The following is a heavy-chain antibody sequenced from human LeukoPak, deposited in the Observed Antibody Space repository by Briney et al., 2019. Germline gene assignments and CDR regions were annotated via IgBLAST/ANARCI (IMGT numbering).Heavy chain of an antibody. D-gene: IGHD3-3*01. J-gene: IGHJ3*01. Sequence: GGSLRLSCIASGFNSADWSINWVRQAAGKGLGWRGCIRSKAFGGTTELATSVQGRFAISRDASKRTAYLEINPLNTEDTAVYYCSRDPRYYDYLNGYPFDLWGQGTLVTVSS. V-gene: IGHV3-49*04. CDR2: IRSKAFGGTT. CDR1: GFNSADWS. CDR3: SRDPRYYDYLNGYPFDL.